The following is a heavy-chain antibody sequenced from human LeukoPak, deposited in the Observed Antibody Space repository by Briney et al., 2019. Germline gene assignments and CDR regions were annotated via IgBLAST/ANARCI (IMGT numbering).Heavy chain of an antibody. V-gene: IGHV4-61*02. J-gene: IGHJ3*02. CDR1: GGSISSGSYY. CDR2: IYTSGST. D-gene: IGHD6-13*01. CDR3: AREHPSSSWYHDAFDI. Sequence: PSETLSLTCTVSGGSISSGSYYWSWIRQPAGKGLEWIGRIYTSGSTNYNPSLKSRVTISVDTSKNQFSLKLRSVTAADTAVYYCAREHPSSSWYHDAFDIWGQGTMVTVSS.